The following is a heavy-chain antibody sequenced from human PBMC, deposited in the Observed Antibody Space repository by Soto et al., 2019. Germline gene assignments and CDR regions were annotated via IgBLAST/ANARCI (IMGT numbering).Heavy chain of an antibody. CDR1: GYTFTSYD. CDR2: MNPSTGNT. CDR3: ARGRIIVAGGFDP. Sequence: QVQLVQSGAEVKKPGASVKVSCKASGYTFTSYDIIWARQATGQGLEWMGWMNPSTGNTDSAEKFQGRLTMTRNTAISTVYMELSSLSLEDTAVYYCARGRIIVAGGFDPWGQGTLVTVSS. J-gene: IGHJ5*02. V-gene: IGHV1-8*01. D-gene: IGHD6-19*01.